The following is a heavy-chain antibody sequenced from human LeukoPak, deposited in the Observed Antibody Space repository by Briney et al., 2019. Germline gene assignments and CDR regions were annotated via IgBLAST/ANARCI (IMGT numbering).Heavy chain of an antibody. CDR3: ARDVSSTSSWWFDP. CDR2: INPNSGGT. V-gene: IGHV1-2*02. J-gene: IGHJ5*02. Sequence: ASVKVSCKASGYTFTSYYMHWVRQAPGQGLEWMGWINPNSGGTNYAQKFQGRVTMTRDMSTRTDYMELSSLRYEDTAVYYCARDVSSTSSWWFDPWGQGTLVIVSS. D-gene: IGHD2-2*01. CDR1: GYTFTSYY.